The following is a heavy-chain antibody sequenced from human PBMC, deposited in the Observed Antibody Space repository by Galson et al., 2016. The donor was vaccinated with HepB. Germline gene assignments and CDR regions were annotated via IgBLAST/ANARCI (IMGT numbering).Heavy chain of an antibody. J-gene: IGHJ5*02. D-gene: IGHD3-16*01. CDR3: ARDLGGIDP. CDR2: IYSSGSA. CDR1: GVTMNDDGYY. V-gene: IGHV4-31*11. Sequence: TLSLTCAVSGVTMNDDGYYWAWIRQHPVKGLEWLGYIYSSGSAYYNPSLKSRITISIDTSKNQFSLKVNSVTAADTAVYYCARDLGGIDPWGQGTLVTVSS.